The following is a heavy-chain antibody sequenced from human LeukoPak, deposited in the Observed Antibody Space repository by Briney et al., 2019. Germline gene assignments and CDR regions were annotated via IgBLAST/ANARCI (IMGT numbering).Heavy chain of an antibody. D-gene: IGHD3-9*01. Sequence: SETLSLTCTVSGGSISNYYWTWIRQPPGKGLEWIGCIYYSGTTNYNPSLKSRVTISVDTSKNQFSLNLSSVTAADTAVYYCATDRGLRYFEFWGQGTLVIVSS. CDR3: ATDRGLRYFEF. J-gene: IGHJ4*02. CDR1: GGSISNYY. V-gene: IGHV4-59*13. CDR2: IYYSGTT.